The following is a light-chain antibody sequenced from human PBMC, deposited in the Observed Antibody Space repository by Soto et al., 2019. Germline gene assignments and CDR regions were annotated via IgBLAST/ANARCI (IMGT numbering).Light chain of an antibody. J-gene: IGKJ2*01. V-gene: IGKV3-11*01. CDR1: QSVSSY. CDR2: DAS. CDR3: QQRSNWPLYT. Sequence: EIVLTQSPATLSLSPGERATLSCRASQSVSSYLAWYQQKPGQAPRLLIYDASNRATGIPARFSGSGSGTDFTLTISSLEAKDFAVYYCQQRSNWPLYTFGQGTKLEIK.